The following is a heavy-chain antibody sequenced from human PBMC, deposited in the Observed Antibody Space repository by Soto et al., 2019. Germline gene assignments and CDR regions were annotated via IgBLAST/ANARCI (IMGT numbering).Heavy chain of an antibody. J-gene: IGHJ4*02. D-gene: IGHD6-13*01. Sequence: ASVKVSCKASGYTFTGYYMHWVRQAPGQGLEWMGWINPNSGGTNYAQKFQGWVTVTRDTSISTAYMELSRLRSDDTAVYYCARDSKQQLVLDYWGQGTLVTVSS. V-gene: IGHV1-2*04. CDR3: ARDSKQQLVLDY. CDR1: GYTFTGYY. CDR2: INPNSGGT.